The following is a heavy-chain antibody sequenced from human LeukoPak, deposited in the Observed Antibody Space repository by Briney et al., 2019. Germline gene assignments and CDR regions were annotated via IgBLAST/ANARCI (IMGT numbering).Heavy chain of an antibody. CDR2: INPNGGGT. D-gene: IGHD3-3*01. CDR3: ARERKITSFGVACDY. V-gene: IGHV1-2*06. CDR1: GYTFSGYY. Sequence: ASVKVSCKASGYTFSGYYMHWVRQAPGQGLGWMGRINPNGGGTNYAQRLQGRVTMTNDTSISTAYMELSSLRSDDTAVYYRARERKITSFGVACDYWGQGTLVTVSS. J-gene: IGHJ4*02.